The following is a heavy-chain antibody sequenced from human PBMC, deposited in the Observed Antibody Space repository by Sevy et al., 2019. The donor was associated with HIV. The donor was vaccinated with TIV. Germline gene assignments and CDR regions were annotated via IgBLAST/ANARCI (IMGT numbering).Heavy chain of an antibody. CDR2: INPSGGST. CDR1: GYTFTSYY. Sequence: ASVKVSCKASGYTFTSYYMHWVRQAPGQGLEWMGIINPSGGSTSYAQKFQGRVTMTRDTSTSTVYMELSSLRSEDTAVYYSASHGYSYGPSGGFDIWGQGTMVTVSS. D-gene: IGHD5-18*01. CDR3: ASHGYSYGPSGGFDI. V-gene: IGHV1-46*01. J-gene: IGHJ3*02.